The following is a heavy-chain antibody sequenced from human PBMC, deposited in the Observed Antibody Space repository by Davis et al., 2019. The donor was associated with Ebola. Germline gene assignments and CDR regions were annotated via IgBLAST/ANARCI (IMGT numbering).Heavy chain of an antibody. V-gene: IGHV1-2*02. CDR2: INPNSGGT. CDR3: ARGPMVRGVTRSRPPVYYMDV. Sequence: ASVKVSCKASGYTFTGYYMHWVRQAPGQGLEWMGWINPNSGGTNYAQKFQGRVTMTRDTSISTAYMELSRLRSDDTAVYYCARGPMVRGVTRSRPPVYYMDVWGKGTTVTVSS. J-gene: IGHJ6*03. D-gene: IGHD3-10*01. CDR1: GYTFTGYY.